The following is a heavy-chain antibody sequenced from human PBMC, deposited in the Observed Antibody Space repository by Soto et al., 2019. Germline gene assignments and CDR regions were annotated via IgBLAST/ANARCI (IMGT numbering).Heavy chain of an antibody. Sequence: GGSLSLSCAASGFTITNYRIHWVRQAPGKGLVWVARINSDGTRINYADPVKGRFTISRDNAKNTEFLQMHSLRDADSAVYFWARAGDWNYGQDVWGKGTLVTVPS. J-gene: IGHJ4*02. CDR3: ARAGDWNYGQDV. V-gene: IGHV3-74*01. D-gene: IGHD1-7*01. CDR1: GFTITNYR. CDR2: INSDGTRI.